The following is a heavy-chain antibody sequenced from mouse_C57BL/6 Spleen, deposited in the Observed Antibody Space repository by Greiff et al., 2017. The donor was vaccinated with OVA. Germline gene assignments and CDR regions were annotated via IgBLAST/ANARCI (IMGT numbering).Heavy chain of an antibody. D-gene: IGHD1-2*01. J-gene: IGHJ4*01. CDR3: ARFTTAPYYYAMDY. CDR2: IYPRDGST. Sequence: QVQLKQSGPELVKPGASVKLSCKASGYTFTSYDINWVKQRPGQGLEWIGWIYPRDGSTKYNEKFKGKATLTVDTSSSTAYMELHSLTSEDSAVYFCARFTTAPYYYAMDYWGQGTSVTVSS. CDR1: GYTFTSYD. V-gene: IGHV1-85*01.